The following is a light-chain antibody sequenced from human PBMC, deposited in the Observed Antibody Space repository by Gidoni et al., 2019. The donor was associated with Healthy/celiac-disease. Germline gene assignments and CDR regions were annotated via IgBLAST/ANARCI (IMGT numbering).Light chain of an antibody. V-gene: IGLV3-1*01. CDR3: QAWDSSTVV. CDR2: QDS. Sequence: SYALTQPPSVYVSPVQTASITCSGDKLGDKYACWYQQKPGQSPVLVIYQDSKRPSGVPERFSGSNSGNTATLTISGTQAMDEADYYCQAWDSSTVVFGRGTKLTVL. J-gene: IGLJ2*01. CDR1: KLGDKY.